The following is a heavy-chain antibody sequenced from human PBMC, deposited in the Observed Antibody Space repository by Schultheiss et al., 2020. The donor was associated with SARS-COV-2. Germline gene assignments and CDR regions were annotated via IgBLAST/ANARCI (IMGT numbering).Heavy chain of an antibody. Sequence: GGSLRLSCAASGFTFSSYGMHWVRQAPGKGLEWVAVISYDGSNKYYADSVKGRFTISRDNSKNTLYLQMNSLRAEDTAVYYCASTKGGGSEVRPRWWYFDYWGQGTLVTVSS. J-gene: IGHJ4*02. V-gene: IGHV3-30*03. D-gene: IGHD2-15*01. CDR2: ISYDGSNK. CDR1: GFTFSSYG. CDR3: ASTKGGGSEVRPRWWYFDY.